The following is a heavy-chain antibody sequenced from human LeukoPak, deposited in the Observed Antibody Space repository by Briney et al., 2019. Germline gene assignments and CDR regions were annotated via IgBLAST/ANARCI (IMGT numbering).Heavy chain of an antibody. Sequence: GGSLRLSCAASGFTLSSYGMHWVRQAPGKGLEWVAVISYDGSNKYYADSVKGRFTISRDNSKNTLYLQMNSLRAEDTAVYYCAALAAIDYFDYWGQGTLVTVSS. V-gene: IGHV3-30*03. CDR2: ISYDGSNK. CDR3: AALAAIDYFDY. J-gene: IGHJ4*02. CDR1: GFTLSSYG. D-gene: IGHD2-15*01.